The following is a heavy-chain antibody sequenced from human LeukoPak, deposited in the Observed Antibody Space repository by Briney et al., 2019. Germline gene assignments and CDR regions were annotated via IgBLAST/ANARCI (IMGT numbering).Heavy chain of an antibody. CDR3: ARDLSGVAGYTYGRGIDY. J-gene: IGHJ4*02. CDR1: GFTFSSYW. CDR2: IKKDGSEK. V-gene: IGHV3-7*01. D-gene: IGHD5-18*01. Sequence: GGSLRLSCAASGFTFSSYWMSWVRQAPGKGLEWVANIKKDGSEKYYVDSVKGRFTTSRDNAKTSLYLQMNSLRAEDTTVYYCARDLSGVAGYTYGRGIDYWGQGTLVTVSS.